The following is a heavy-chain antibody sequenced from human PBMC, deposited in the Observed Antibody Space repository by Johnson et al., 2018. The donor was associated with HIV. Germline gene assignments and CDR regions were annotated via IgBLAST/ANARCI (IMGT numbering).Heavy chain of an antibody. CDR3: AKPKLEPGYGGAFDI. V-gene: IGHV3-9*01. J-gene: IGHJ3*02. D-gene: IGHD1-1*01. CDR1: GFTFDDYA. Sequence: QLVESGGGVVQPGRSLRLSCAASGFTFDDYAMHWVRQAPGKGPEWVSGINWNSGSRGYADSVKGRFTISRDNAKSSLYLQMNSLRAEDTALYYCAKPKLEPGYGGAFDIWGQGTMVTVSS. CDR2: INWNSGSR.